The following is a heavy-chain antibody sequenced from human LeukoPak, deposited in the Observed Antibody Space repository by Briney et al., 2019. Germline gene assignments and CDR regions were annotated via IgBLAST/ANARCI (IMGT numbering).Heavy chain of an antibody. V-gene: IGHV4-34*09. CDR2: INHSGST. J-gene: IGHJ3*02. D-gene: IGHD1-1*01. Sequence: SETLSLTCAVYGGSFSGYYWSWIRQPPGKGLEWIGEINHSGSTNYNPSLRSRVTISVDTSKNQFSLKLSSVTAADTAVYYCARDTGTGTAPRAFDIWGQGTMVTVSS. CDR1: GGSFSGYY. CDR3: ARDTGTGTAPRAFDI.